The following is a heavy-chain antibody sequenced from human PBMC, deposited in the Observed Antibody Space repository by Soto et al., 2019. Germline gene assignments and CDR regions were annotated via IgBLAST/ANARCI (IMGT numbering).Heavy chain of an antibody. Sequence: SVKVSCKASGGTFSSYAISWVRQAPGQGLEWMGGIIPIFGTASYAQKFQGRVTITADESTSTAYMELSSLRSEDTAVYYCAGFNPGYCSGGSCYRYYYYGMDVWGQGTTVTVSS. CDR2: IIPIFGTA. J-gene: IGHJ6*02. CDR1: GGTFSSYA. V-gene: IGHV1-69*13. D-gene: IGHD2-15*01. CDR3: AGFNPGYCSGGSCYRYYYYGMDV.